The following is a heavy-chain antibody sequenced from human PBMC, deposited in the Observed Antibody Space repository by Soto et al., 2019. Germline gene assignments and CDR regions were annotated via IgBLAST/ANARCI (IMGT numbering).Heavy chain of an antibody. V-gene: IGHV4-59*01. J-gene: IGHJ4*02. CDR1: GGSINSYY. Sequence: SETLSLTCTVSGGSINSYYWGWIRQPPGKGLEWIGYISYSGNTNQNPSLQSRVTMSVVTSKNQFSLKVNSVTAADTAIYYCASGIMSSYSGNYPSRYYFDYWGQGTLVTVSS. CDR3: ASGIMSSYSGNYPSRYYFDY. CDR2: ISYSGNT. D-gene: IGHD1-26*01.